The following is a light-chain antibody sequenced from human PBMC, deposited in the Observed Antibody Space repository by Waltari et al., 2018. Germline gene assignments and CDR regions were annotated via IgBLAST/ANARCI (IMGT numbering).Light chain of an antibody. CDR2: GAS. CDR1: PSVTSSY. Sequence: IVSTQSPGPLSLSPGDRATLSCRASPSVTSSYLAWYPQQPGQAPRPLIYGASTRATGIPDRFSGSGSGTDFTLTISIREPEDFAVYYCQQYGSSPRSFGGGTKGEIK. V-gene: IGKV3-20*01. J-gene: IGKJ4*01. CDR3: QQYGSSPRS.